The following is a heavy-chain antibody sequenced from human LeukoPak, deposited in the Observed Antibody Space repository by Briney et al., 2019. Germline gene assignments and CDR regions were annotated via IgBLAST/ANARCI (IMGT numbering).Heavy chain of an antibody. Sequence: GGSLRLSCAASGFTFHDYGMNWVRQAPGQGLEWVSGINWNGGSTGYADSVTGRFTISRDNARNSLYLQMNTLRAEDTALYYCASQDSGLSSWGQGTLVTVSS. CDR2: INWNGGST. D-gene: IGHD6-19*01. CDR1: GFTFHDYG. CDR3: ASQDSGLSS. V-gene: IGHV3-20*04. J-gene: IGHJ5*02.